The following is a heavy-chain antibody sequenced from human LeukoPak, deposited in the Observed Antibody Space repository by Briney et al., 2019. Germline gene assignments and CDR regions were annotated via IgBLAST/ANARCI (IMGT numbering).Heavy chain of an antibody. CDR1: GFTFSSYW. D-gene: IGHD7-27*01. V-gene: IGHV3-74*01. CDR2: INSDGTGT. Sequence: GGSLRLSCAASGFTFSSYWMHWVRQAPGKGLVRVSRINSDGTGTNYADSVKGRFTISRDNAKNTPYLQMNSLRAEDTAVYYCASVTVLGKRNAFDNWGRGTMVTVSS. J-gene: IGHJ3*02. CDR3: ASVTVLGKRNAFDN.